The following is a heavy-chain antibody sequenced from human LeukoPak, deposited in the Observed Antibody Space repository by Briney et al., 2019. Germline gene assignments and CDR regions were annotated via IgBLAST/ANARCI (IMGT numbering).Heavy chain of an antibody. CDR1: GFTFSSYA. Sequence: GGSLRLSCAASGFTFSSYAMHWVRQAPGKGLEYVSAISSNGGSTYYANSVKGRFTISRDNAKNTLYLQMNSLRAEDTAVYYCASDFWSGYYTPMGVNYWGQGTLVTVSS. CDR2: ISSNGGST. V-gene: IGHV3-64*01. CDR3: ASDFWSGYYTPMGVNY. J-gene: IGHJ4*02. D-gene: IGHD3-3*01.